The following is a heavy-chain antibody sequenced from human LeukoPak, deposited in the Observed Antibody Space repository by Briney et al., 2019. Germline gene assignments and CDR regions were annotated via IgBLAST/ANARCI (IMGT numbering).Heavy chain of an antibody. CDR1: GFTVSSNY. V-gene: IGHV3-53*01. CDR3: ARAYYESSAYRHAVYFDY. D-gene: IGHD3-22*01. Sequence: GGSLRLSCAASGFTVSSNYMSWVRQAPGKGLEWVSVIYSGGSTYYADSVKGRFTISRDNSKNTLYLQMNSLRAEDTAVYYCARAYYESSAYRHAVYFDYWGQGTLVTVSS. J-gene: IGHJ4*02. CDR2: IYSGGST.